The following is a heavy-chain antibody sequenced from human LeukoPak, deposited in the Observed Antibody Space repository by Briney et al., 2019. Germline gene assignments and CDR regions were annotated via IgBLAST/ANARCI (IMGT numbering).Heavy chain of an antibody. D-gene: IGHD4-17*01. V-gene: IGHV3-23*01. CDR3: ANEIRPNDY. CDR1: DFDFSSHA. Sequence: GGSLRLSCAASDFDFSSHAMTWVRQAPGKGLKWVSAIGISGTKTYYGDSVKGRFLVSRDNSKNTLYLQMNSLRVEDTAVYFCANEIRPNDYWGQGTLVTVAS. CDR2: IGISGTKT. J-gene: IGHJ4*02.